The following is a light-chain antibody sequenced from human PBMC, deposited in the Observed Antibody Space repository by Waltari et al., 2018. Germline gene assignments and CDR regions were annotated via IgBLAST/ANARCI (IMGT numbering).Light chain of an antibody. Sequence: QSALTQPAPVSGSPGQSITISCTGTRGDVGGYEFVSWFQQQPGKAPKLIIYDVSDRPSGVSHRFSGSKSANTASLTISGLQAEDEADYYCCSYSSTNPYVFGIGTKVTVL. CDR3: CSYSSTNPYV. CDR1: RGDVGGYEF. V-gene: IGLV2-14*03. CDR2: DVS. J-gene: IGLJ1*01.